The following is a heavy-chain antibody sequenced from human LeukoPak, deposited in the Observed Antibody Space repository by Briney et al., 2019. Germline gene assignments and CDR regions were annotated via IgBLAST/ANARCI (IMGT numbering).Heavy chain of an antibody. V-gene: IGHV4-34*01. CDR2: INHSGST. CDR3: GRDFYCSSTSCYHQGGWFDP. Sequence: SETLSLTCAVYGGSFSGYYWSWIRQPPGKGLEWIGEINHSGSTNYNPSLKSRVTISVDTSKNQFSLKLSSVTAADTAVYYCGRDFYCSSTSCYHQGGWFDPWGKGTLVTVSS. D-gene: IGHD2-2*01. J-gene: IGHJ5*02. CDR1: GGSFSGYY.